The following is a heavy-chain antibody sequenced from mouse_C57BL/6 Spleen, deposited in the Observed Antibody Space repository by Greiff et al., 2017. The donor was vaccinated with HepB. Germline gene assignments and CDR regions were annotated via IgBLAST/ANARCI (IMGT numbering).Heavy chain of an antibody. CDR2: INPNYGTT. Sequence: VQLQQSGPELVKPGASVKISCKASGYSFTDYNMNWVKQSNGKSLEWIGVINPNYGTTSYNQKFKGKATLNVDTSSSTAYMQLNSLTSEDSAVYYCAKSYGVSNYGKGDYAMDYWGQGTSVTVSS. CDR3: AKSYGVSNYGKGDYAMDY. D-gene: IGHD2-1*01. J-gene: IGHJ4*01. CDR1: GYSFTDYN. V-gene: IGHV1-39*01.